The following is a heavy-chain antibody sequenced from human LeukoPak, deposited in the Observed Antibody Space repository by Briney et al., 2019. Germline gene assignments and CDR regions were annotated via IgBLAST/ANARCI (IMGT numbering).Heavy chain of an antibody. D-gene: IGHD6-13*01. Sequence: PGGSLRLSCAASGFTFSDYYMSWIRQAPGKGLEWVSYISSSGSTIYYADSVKGRFTISRDNAKNSLYLQMNSLRAEDTAVYYCARDGIISAAGTDYYYYMDVWGKGTTVTVSS. CDR3: ARDGIISAAGTDYYYYMDV. CDR1: GFTFSDYY. CDR2: ISSSGSTI. J-gene: IGHJ6*03. V-gene: IGHV3-11*04.